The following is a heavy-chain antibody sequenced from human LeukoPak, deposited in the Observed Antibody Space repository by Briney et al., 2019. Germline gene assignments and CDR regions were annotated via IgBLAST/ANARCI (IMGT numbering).Heavy chain of an antibody. Sequence: GGSLRLSCAASGFTFSSYDMHWVRQATGKGLEWVSAIGTAGDTYYPGSVKGRFTISRENAKNSLYLQMNSLRAGDTAVYYCAKGGRRSGSYPDAFDIWGQGTMVTVPS. CDR2: IGTAGDT. J-gene: IGHJ3*02. D-gene: IGHD1-26*01. CDR1: GFTFSSYD. V-gene: IGHV3-13*01. CDR3: AKGGRRSGSYPDAFDI.